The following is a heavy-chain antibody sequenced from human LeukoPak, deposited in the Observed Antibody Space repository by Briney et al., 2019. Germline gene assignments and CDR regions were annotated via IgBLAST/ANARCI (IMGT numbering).Heavy chain of an antibody. V-gene: IGHV1-18*01. CDR2: ISGNNGKT. CDR1: GYTFTTYD. Sequence: GVSVKVSCKASGYTFTTYDLSWVRQAPGQGLEWMGWISGNNGKTNYAKKFQVRVTMTTDTSTSTTYMELRSLRSDDTAIYYCARRWGSGIRGAFDIWGQGTMVTVSS. J-gene: IGHJ3*02. CDR3: ARRWGSGIRGAFDI. D-gene: IGHD3-10*01.